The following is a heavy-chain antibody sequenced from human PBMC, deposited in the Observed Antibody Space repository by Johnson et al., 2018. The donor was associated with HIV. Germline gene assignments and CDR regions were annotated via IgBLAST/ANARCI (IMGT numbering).Heavy chain of an antibody. Sequence: VQLVESGGGLIQPGGSLRLSCAASGLSVSYGYMTWVRQAPGKGLEWVANIKQDGSEKYYVDSVRGRFTISRDNAKNSLYLQMNSLRAEDTAVYYCAKDSGVATLVTGAFDIWGQGTMVTVS. D-gene: IGHD4-23*01. CDR2: IKQDGSEK. CDR1: GLSVSYGY. V-gene: IGHV3-7*03. CDR3: AKDSGVATLVTGAFDI. J-gene: IGHJ3*02.